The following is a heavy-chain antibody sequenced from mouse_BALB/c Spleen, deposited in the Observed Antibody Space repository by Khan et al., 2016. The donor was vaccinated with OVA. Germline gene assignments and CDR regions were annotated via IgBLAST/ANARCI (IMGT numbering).Heavy chain of an antibody. D-gene: IGHD2-14*01. CDR1: GYTFTSYT. CDR3: AGDGDYDRNDGWFAY. CDR2: INPSSGYT. V-gene: IGHV1-4*01. J-gene: IGHJ3*01. Sequence: QVQLQQSGAELARPGASVKMSCKASGYTFTSYTIHWIKQRPGQGLEWIGYINPSSGYTNYNQKFKDQATLTADKSSTTAYMQLSSLTSDDSAVYYCAGDGDYDRNDGWFAYWGQGTLVTVSA.